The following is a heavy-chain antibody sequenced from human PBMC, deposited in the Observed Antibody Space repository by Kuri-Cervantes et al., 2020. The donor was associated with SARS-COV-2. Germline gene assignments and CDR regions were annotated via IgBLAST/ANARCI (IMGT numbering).Heavy chain of an antibody. D-gene: IGHD6-13*01. V-gene: IGHV1-69*05. CDR1: GGIFSSNA. J-gene: IGHJ4*02. CDR3: ARDDAARRYYFDY. CDR2: IIPIFGTA. Sequence: SVQVSCKASGGIFSSNAISRVRQAPGQGREWMGRIIPIFGTANYAQKFQGRVTMTTYTSTSKAYMKLRSLRSDDPAVYYCARDDAARRYYFDYWGQGTLVTVSS.